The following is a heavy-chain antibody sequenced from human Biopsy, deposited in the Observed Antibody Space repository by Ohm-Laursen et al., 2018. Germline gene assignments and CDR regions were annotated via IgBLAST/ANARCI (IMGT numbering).Heavy chain of an antibody. J-gene: IGHJ1*01. Sequence: GTLSLTCTVSGGSFTGHYWTWIRQPSGKGLEWIGHISHTGYTSYKSSLKSRVTISLDTSRKHFSLRLTSLAAADTAVYYCARGSNEYGGLYFPHWGQGTLVTVSS. CDR1: GGSFTGHY. CDR2: ISHTGYT. CDR3: ARGSNEYGGLYFPH. D-gene: IGHD4-23*01. V-gene: IGHV4-59*11.